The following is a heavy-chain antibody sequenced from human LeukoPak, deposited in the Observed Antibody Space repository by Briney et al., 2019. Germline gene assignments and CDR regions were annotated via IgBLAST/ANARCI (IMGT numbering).Heavy chain of an antibody. J-gene: IGHJ4*02. V-gene: IGHV3-30*02. CDR1: GFIFSSYG. Sequence: GGSLRLSCAASGFIFSSYGMHWVRQAPGKGLEWVAFIRYDGSNKYYADSVKGRFTISRDNSKNTLYLQMNSLRAEDTAVYYCAKQYDSSGWYPHFDYWGQGTLVTVSS. CDR2: IRYDGSNK. D-gene: IGHD6-19*01. CDR3: AKQYDSSGWYPHFDY.